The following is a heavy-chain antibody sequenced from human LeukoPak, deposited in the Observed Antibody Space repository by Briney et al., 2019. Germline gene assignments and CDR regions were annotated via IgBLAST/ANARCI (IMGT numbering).Heavy chain of an antibody. CDR2: INPKSGGT. Sequence: ASVKVSCKASGYTFTGYYMHWVRQAPGQGLEWMGWINPKSGGTNYAQKFQGRVTMTRDTSISTAYMELSSLRSEDTAVYYCARGYCSSTSCYLVAFDYWGQGTLVTVSS. CDR1: GYTFTGYY. CDR3: ARGYCSSTSCYLVAFDY. D-gene: IGHD2-2*01. J-gene: IGHJ4*02. V-gene: IGHV1-2*02.